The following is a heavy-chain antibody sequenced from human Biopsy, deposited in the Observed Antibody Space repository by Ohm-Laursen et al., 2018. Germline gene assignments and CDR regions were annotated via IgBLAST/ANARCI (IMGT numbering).Heavy chain of an antibody. D-gene: IGHD2-15*01. CDR1: GYTFTSYY. V-gene: IGHV1-2*02. CDR3: AKGQDLRGGAEYFQH. J-gene: IGHJ1*01. Sequence: SVKVSCKASGYTFTSYYLYWVRQVPGQGLEWMGWINPHSGTTKFAQDFQGRVTMTRDTSITTAYMELRRLRSDDTAVYYCAKGQDLRGGAEYFQHWGQGALVTVSS. CDR2: INPHSGTT.